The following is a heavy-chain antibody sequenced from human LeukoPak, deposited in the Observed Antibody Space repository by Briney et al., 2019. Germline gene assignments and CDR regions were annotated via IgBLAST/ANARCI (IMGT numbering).Heavy chain of an antibody. Sequence: GGSLRLSCAASGFTFSSYAMSWVRQAPGKGLEWVSAISGSGGSTYYADSVKGRFTISRDNSKNTLYLQMNSLRAEDTAVYYCARDSSKGHDFWSGPRAYYYYGMDVWGQGTTVTVSS. CDR2: ISGSGGST. CDR1: GFTFSSYA. V-gene: IGHV3-23*01. J-gene: IGHJ6*02. CDR3: ARDSSKGHDFWSGPRAYYYYGMDV. D-gene: IGHD3-3*01.